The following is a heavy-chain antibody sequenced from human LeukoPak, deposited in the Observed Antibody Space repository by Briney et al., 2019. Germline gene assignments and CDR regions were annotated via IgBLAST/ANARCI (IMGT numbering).Heavy chain of an antibody. J-gene: IGHJ4*02. D-gene: IGHD6-19*01. CDR3: TREGSGWYTDF. V-gene: IGHV3-73*01. CDR1: GFTFSNAW. CDR2: IRSKVNGYAT. Sequence: GGSLRLSCAASGFTFSNAWMSWVRQASGKGLEWVGRIRSKVNGYATVYAASVRGRFTISRDDSKNTAYLQMNSLKTEDTAMYYCTREGSGWYTDFWGQGTLVTVSS.